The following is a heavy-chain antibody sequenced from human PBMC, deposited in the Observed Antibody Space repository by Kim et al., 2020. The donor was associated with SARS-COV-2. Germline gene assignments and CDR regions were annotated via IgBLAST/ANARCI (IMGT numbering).Heavy chain of an antibody. CDR3: ATGELLPKGLYYFDY. CDR1: GFTFSSYW. V-gene: IGHV3-7*03. J-gene: IGHJ4*02. CDR2: IKQDGSEK. D-gene: IGHD3-10*01. Sequence: GGSLRLSCAASGFTFSSYWMSWVRQAPGKGLEWVANIKQDGSEKYYVDSVKGRFTISRDNAKNSLYLQMNSLRAEDTAVYYCATGELLPKGLYYFDYWGQGTLVTVSS.